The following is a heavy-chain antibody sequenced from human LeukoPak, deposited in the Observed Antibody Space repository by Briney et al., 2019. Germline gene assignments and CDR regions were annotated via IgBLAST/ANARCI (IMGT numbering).Heavy chain of an antibody. J-gene: IGHJ4*02. CDR3: AKDAPLGYDILTGYYTPTFDY. Sequence: GGSLRLSCAASGFTFSNYTMNWVRQAPGKGLEWVSSISSRSSYIYYADPLKGRFTISRDNSKNTLYLQMNSLRAEDTAVYYCAKDAPLGYDILTGYYTPTFDYWGQGTLVTVSS. CDR2: ISSRSSYI. V-gene: IGHV3-21*04. CDR1: GFTFSNYT. D-gene: IGHD3-9*01.